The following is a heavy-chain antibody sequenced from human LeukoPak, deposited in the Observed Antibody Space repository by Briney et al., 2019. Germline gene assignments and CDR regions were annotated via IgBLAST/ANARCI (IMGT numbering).Heavy chain of an antibody. CDR1: GGSFSGYY. D-gene: IGHD3-22*01. J-gene: IGHJ4*02. Sequence: SETLSLTCAVYGGSFSGYYWSWIRQPPGKGLEWIGEINHSGSTNYNPSLKSRVTISVDTSKNQFSLKLSSVTAADTAVYYCASRGYYDRRFDYWGQGTLGTVSS. CDR3: ASRGYYDRRFDY. V-gene: IGHV4-34*01. CDR2: INHSGST.